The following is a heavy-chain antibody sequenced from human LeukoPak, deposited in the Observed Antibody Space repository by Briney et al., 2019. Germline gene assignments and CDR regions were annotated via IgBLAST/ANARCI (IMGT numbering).Heavy chain of an antibody. CDR1: GGSMSSYY. Sequence: PSETPSLTCAVSGGSMSSYYWSWTPQPPGQGLEWIGYIYTSGSTYYNPSLKSRVTISVDTSKNQFSLKLSSVTAADTAVYYCARVVIVVVPAAIGHLEYYMDVWGKGNTVTVSS. CDR3: ARVVIVVVPAAIGHLEYYMDV. J-gene: IGHJ6*03. CDR2: IYTSGST. D-gene: IGHD2-2*01. V-gene: IGHV4-4*09.